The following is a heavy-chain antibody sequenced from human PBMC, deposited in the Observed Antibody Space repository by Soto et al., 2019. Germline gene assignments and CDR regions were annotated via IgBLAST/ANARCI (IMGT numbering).Heavy chain of an antibody. CDR2: IYDSGST. CDR3: ARRGGYCRCGSGHQCDVDY. CDR1: GGSISSSSYY. D-gene: IGHD2-15*01. J-gene: IGHJ4*02. V-gene: IGHV4-39*01. Sequence: QLQLQESGPGLVKPSETLSLTCTVSGGSISSSSYYWGWIRQPPGKGLEWIGSIYDSGSTYYNPSLKGRAPISVDTSKNQFSLKLGSVTSAATAGYSCARRGGYCRCGSGHQCDVDYWGQGTLVTVSS.